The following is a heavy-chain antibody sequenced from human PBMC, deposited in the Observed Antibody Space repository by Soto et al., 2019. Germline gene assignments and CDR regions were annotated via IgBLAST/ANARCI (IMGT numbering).Heavy chain of an antibody. Sequence: QVQLEQWGTGLLKPSETLSLTCAVYGGSFGGYYWSWIRQTPGKGLEWIGEINHSGKINYNPSLRSRVTISVDTSNNQASLKLSSMTAADTAVYYCARDGYSYGSFDYWGQGTLVTVSS. CDR3: ARDGYSYGSFDY. J-gene: IGHJ4*02. CDR2: INHSGKI. CDR1: GGSFGGYY. V-gene: IGHV4-34*01. D-gene: IGHD5-18*01.